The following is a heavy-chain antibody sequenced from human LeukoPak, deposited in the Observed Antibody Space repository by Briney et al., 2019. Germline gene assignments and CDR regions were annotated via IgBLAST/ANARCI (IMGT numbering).Heavy chain of an antibody. CDR1: GGSFSGYY. Sequence: SETLSLTCAVYGGSFSGYYWSWIRQPPGKGLEWIGEINHSGSTYYNPSLKSRVTISVDTSKNQFSLKLSSVTAADTAVYYCATGPRDFWSGYVNWFDPWGQGTLVTVSS. J-gene: IGHJ5*02. V-gene: IGHV4-34*01. D-gene: IGHD3-3*01. CDR2: INHSGST. CDR3: ATGPRDFWSGYVNWFDP.